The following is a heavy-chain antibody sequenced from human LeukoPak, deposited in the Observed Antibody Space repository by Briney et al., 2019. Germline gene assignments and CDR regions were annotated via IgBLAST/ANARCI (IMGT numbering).Heavy chain of an antibody. Sequence: GGSLRLPCAASGFTFSSYAMSWGRQAPGKGLEWGSAISGSGDSTYYADSVKGRFTISRDNSKNTLYLQMNSLRAEDTAVYYCAKALKEASRDYWGQGTLVTVSS. J-gene: IGHJ4*02. CDR2: ISGSGDST. CDR3: AKALKEASRDY. V-gene: IGHV3-23*01. CDR1: GFTFSSYA.